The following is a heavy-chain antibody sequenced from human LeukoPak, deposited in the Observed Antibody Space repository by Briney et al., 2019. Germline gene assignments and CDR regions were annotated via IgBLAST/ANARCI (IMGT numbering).Heavy chain of an antibody. CDR3: ARDAGHQLSRRNYYAMDV. D-gene: IGHD1-1*01. CDR2: IYYSGST. J-gene: IGHJ6*02. Sequence: SETLSLTCTVSGGSISSSSYYWGWIRQPPGKGLEWIGSIYYSGSTYYNPSLKSRVTISVDTSKNQFSLKLSSVTAADTAVYYCARDAGHQLSRRNYYAMDVWGQGTTVTVSS. V-gene: IGHV4-39*07. CDR1: GGSISSSSYY.